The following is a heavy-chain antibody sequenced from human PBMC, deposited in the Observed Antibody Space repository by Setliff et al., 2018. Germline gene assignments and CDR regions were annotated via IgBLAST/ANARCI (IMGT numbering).Heavy chain of an antibody. V-gene: IGHV1-2*04. CDR2: INPNSGGT. J-gene: IGHJ6*02. CDR1: GYTFTGYY. D-gene: IGHD3-10*01. Sequence: ASVKVSCKASGYTFTGYYMHWVRQAPGQGLEWMGWINPNSGGTNYAQKFQGWVTMTRDTSISTAYMELSRLRSDDTAVYYCARYLPRGGYYYYGMDVWGQGTTVTVSS. CDR3: ARYLPRGGYYYYGMDV.